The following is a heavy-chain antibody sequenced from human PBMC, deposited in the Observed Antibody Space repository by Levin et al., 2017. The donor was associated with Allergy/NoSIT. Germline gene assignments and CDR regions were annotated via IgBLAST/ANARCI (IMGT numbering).Heavy chain of an antibody. Sequence: SETLSLTCAVYGGSFSGYYWSWIRQPPGKGLEWIGEINHSGSTNYNPSLKSRVTISVDTSKNQFSLKLSSVTAADTAVYYCARGRGGNYYGSGSYFGYWGQGTLVTVSS. CDR2: INHSGST. CDR1: GGSFSGYY. J-gene: IGHJ4*02. V-gene: IGHV4-34*01. D-gene: IGHD3-10*01. CDR3: ARGRGGNYYGSGSYFGY.